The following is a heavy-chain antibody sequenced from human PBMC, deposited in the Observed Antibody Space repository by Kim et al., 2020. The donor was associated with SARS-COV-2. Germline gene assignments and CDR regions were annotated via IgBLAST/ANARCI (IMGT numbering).Heavy chain of an antibody. CDR2: ISSNSSTI. Sequence: GGSLRLSCAASGFTFSSYSMNWVRQAPGKGLEWVAYISSNSSTIYYADSVKGRFTISRDNAKNSLYLQMNSLRDEDTAVYYCARDHCSNTSCCCVMCYYYLFWCMDVWGRGTTVTVPS. J-gene: IGHJ6*02. V-gene: IGHV3-48*02. D-gene: IGHD2-2*01. CDR3: ARDHCSNTSCCCVMCYYYLFWCMDV. CDR1: GFTFSSYS.